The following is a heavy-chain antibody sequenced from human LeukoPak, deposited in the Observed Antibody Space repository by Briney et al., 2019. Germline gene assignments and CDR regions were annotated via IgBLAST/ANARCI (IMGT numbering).Heavy chain of an antibody. CDR2: ISISSTTI. J-gene: IGHJ4*02. V-gene: IGHV3-11*01. CDR3: AKTTGYSSSWYYFDY. CDR1: GFTFTDYY. D-gene: IGHD6-13*01. Sequence: GGSLRLSCAASGFTFTDYYMSWIRQAPGKGLEWVSYISISSTTIYYADSVKGRFTFSRDNAKNSLYLQMNSLRDEDTAVYYCAKTTGYSSSWYYFDYWGQGTLVTVSS.